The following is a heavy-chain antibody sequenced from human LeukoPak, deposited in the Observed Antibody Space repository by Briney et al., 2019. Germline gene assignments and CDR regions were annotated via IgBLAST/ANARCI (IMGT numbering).Heavy chain of an antibody. J-gene: IGHJ4*02. Sequence: SVKVLCKASGGTFSSYAISWVRQAPGQGLEWMGRIIPILGIANYAQKFQGRVTITADKSTSTAYMELSSLRSEDTAVYYCARELGYCSSTSCRTFDYWGQGTLVTVSS. CDR2: IIPILGIA. V-gene: IGHV1-69*04. D-gene: IGHD2-2*01. CDR3: ARELGYCSSTSCRTFDY. CDR1: GGTFSSYA.